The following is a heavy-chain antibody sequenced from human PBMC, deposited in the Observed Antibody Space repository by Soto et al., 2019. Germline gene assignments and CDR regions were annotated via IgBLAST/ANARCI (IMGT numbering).Heavy chain of an antibody. D-gene: IGHD1-26*01. CDR3: ASTKTVGATYYYYGMDV. V-gene: IGHV5-51*01. CDR2: IYPGDSDT. CDR1: GYSFTSYW. Sequence: PGESLKISCKRSGYSFTSYWIGWVRQMPGKGLEWMGIIYPGDSDTRYSPSFQGQVTISADKSISTAYLQWSSLKASDTATYYCASTKTVGATYYYYGMDVWGQGTTVTVSS. J-gene: IGHJ6*02.